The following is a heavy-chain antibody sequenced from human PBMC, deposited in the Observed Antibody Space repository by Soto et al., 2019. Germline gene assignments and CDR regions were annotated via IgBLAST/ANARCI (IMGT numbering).Heavy chain of an antibody. Sequence: SETLSLTCTVSGAFISGYYWSWIRQPAGKGLEWIGRIYTSGSTKYSPSLKSRATMSVDTSKKQFSLKLNSVTAADTAVYYCARESTVAGTDNWFDSWGQGTLVTVS. CDR2: IYTSGST. CDR1: GAFISGYY. CDR3: ARESTVAGTDNWFDS. D-gene: IGHD6-13*01. V-gene: IGHV4-4*07. J-gene: IGHJ5*01.